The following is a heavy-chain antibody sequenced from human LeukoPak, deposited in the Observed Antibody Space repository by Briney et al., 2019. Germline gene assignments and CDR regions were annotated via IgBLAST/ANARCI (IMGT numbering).Heavy chain of an antibody. J-gene: IGHJ5*02. CDR1: GCSFTSYW. Sequence: GESLKISCKGSGCSFTSYWIGWVRQMPGKGLEWMGIIYPGDSDTRYSPSFQGQVTISADKSISTAYLQWSSLKASDTAMYYCARRIAVAGPDPNWFDPWGQGTLVTVSS. CDR2: IYPGDSDT. D-gene: IGHD6-19*01. CDR3: ARRIAVAGPDPNWFDP. V-gene: IGHV5-51*01.